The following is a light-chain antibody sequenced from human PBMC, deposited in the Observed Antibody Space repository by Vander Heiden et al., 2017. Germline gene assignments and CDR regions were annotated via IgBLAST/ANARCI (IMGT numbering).Light chain of an antibody. V-gene: IGKV1-39*01. CDR3: HQSYSTLST. CDR2: AAS. CDR1: QSISSY. J-gene: IGKJ3*01. Sequence: DTQMTQSPSSLSASVGDRVTITCRASQSISSYLNWYQQKPGKAPKLLIYAASSLQSGVPSTFSGSGSGTDFTLTIISLQPEDFATYYCHQSYSTLSTFGHGTKVDIK.